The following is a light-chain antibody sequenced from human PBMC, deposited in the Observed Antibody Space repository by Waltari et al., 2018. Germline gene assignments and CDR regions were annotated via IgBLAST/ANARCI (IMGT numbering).Light chain of an antibody. V-gene: IGLV3-21*04. CDR2: YDS. Sequence: SYVLTQPPSVSVAPGETARITCGGNNIGRKTVHWYQQKPGQTPVVVISYDSDRPSGIPERFSGANSGNTATLTISRGEGGDEADYYCQVWDSSRDHGVFGTGTKVTVL. CDR1: NIGRKT. J-gene: IGLJ1*01. CDR3: QVWDSSRDHGV.